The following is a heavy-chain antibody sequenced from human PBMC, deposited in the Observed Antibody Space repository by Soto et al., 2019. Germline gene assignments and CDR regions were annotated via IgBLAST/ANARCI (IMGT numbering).Heavy chain of an antibody. CDR1: VASITGYY. CDR3: ARERTPRTGFDY. D-gene: IGHD7-27*01. CDR2: SYFTGAT. V-gene: IGHV4-59*01. J-gene: IGHJ4*02. Sequence: PSETLSLTCTVSVASITGYYWSWIRQSPGKGLEWIGCSYFTGATNYNPSLKSRVTISVDTSRNQFSLTLTSATAVDTAVYYCARERTPRTGFDYWGQGALVTVSS.